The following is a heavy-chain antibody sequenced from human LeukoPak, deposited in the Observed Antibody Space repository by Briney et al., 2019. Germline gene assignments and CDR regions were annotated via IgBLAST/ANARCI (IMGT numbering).Heavy chain of an antibody. V-gene: IGHV3-11*01. CDR3: ARRYCSSTSCYGEGTEYYFDY. CDR2: ISSSGSTI. J-gene: IGHJ4*02. Sequence: GGSLRLSCAASGFTFSDYYMSWIRQAPGKGLEWVSYISSSGSTIYYAGSVKGRFTISRDNAKNSLYLQMNSLRAEDTAVYYCARRYCSSTSCYGEGTEYYFDYWGQGTLVTVSS. CDR1: GFTFSDYY. D-gene: IGHD2-2*01.